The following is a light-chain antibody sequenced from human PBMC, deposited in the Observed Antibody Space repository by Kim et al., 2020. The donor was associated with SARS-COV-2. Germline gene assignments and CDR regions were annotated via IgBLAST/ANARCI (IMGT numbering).Light chain of an antibody. Sequence: RATINCKSSQSVLYSSNNKNYLAWYQQKPGQPPNLLIYWASTPESGVPDRFSGSGSGTDFTLTISSLQAEDVAVYYCQQYYGTPLTFGGGTKLEI. CDR3: QQYYGTPLT. V-gene: IGKV4-1*01. CDR1: QSVLYSSNNKNY. J-gene: IGKJ4*01. CDR2: WAS.